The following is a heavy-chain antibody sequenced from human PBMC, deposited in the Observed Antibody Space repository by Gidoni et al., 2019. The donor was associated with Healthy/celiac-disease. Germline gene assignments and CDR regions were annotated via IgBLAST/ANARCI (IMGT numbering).Heavy chain of an antibody. J-gene: IGHJ4*02. V-gene: IGHV3-23*01. CDR1: GFTFSSYA. CDR2: ITGGGST. Sequence: EVQLLESGGGLVQPGGSLRLSCVASGFTFSSYAMSWVRQAPGKGLEWVSVITGGGSTYYADSVKGRFTISRDNSKNTLYLQMNSLRAEDTAIYYCAMEAATAYYFDYWGQGTLVTVSS. CDR3: AMEAATAYYFDY. D-gene: IGHD2-21*02.